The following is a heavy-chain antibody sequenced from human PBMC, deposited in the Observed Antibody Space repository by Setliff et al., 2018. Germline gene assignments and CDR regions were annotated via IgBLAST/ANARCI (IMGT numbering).Heavy chain of an antibody. Sequence: SETLSLTCAVYGGSFSGNYWSWIRQPPGKRLEWIGTIYYSGSTYYNPSLKSRVTISADTSKNQFSLTLTSVTATDTAVYYCARAPPPWLQSLGGDYWGQGTLVTVSS. CDR3: ARAPPPWLQSLGGDY. CDR1: GGSFSGNY. J-gene: IGHJ4*02. D-gene: IGHD5-12*01. CDR2: IYYSGST. V-gene: IGHV4-34*01.